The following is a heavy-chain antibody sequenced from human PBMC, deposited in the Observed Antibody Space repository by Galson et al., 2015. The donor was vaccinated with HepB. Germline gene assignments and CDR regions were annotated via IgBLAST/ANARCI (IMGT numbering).Heavy chain of an antibody. CDR3: VSQWEPF. D-gene: IGHD1-26*01. CDR1: GFTFSTYW. Sequence: SLRLSCAASGFTFSTYWMHWVRQAPGKGLVWVSRISSDGSSTSYADSVKGRFTISRDNTKNTLYLQMNSLRAEDTAVYYCVSQWEPFWGLGTLVTVSS. V-gene: IGHV3-74*01. CDR2: ISSDGSST. J-gene: IGHJ4*02.